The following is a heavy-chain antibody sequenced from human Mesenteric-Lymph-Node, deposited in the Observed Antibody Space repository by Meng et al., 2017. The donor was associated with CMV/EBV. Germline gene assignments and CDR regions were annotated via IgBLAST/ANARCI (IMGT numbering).Heavy chain of an antibody. D-gene: IGHD5-12*01. V-gene: IGHV1-2*06. CDR2: INPNSGGT. CDR1: GYTFTGNY. CDR3: ARDADIVATMGFDY. J-gene: IGHJ4*02. Sequence: ASGYTFTGNYMHWVRQAPGQGLEWMGRINPNSGGTNYAQKFQGRVTMTRDTSISTAYMELSRLRSDDTAVYYCARDADIVATMGFDYWGQGTLVTVSS.